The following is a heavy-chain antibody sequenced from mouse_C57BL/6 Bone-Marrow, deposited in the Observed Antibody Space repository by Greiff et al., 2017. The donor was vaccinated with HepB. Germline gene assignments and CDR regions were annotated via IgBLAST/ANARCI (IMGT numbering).Heavy chain of an antibody. CDR3: ARGGSWGYAMDY. D-gene: IGHD1-1*01. CDR2: IDPSDSYT. Sequence: VKLQQPGAELVMPGASVKLSCKASGYTFTSYWMHWVKQRPGQGLEWIGEIDPSDSYTNYNQKFKGKSTLTVDKSSSTAYMQLSSLTSEDSAVYYCARGGSWGYAMDYWGQGTSVTVSS. CDR1: GYTFTSYW. V-gene: IGHV1-69*01. J-gene: IGHJ4*01.